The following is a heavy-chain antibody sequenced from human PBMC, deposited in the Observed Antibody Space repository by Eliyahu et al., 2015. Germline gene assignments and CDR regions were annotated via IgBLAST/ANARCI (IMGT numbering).Heavy chain of an antibody. Sequence: QVQLQQWGAGLLKPSETXSLTCAXDGGSFSGYYWSWXXQXPGKGLEWIGEINHAGSTNYXPSLKGRVTISVDTSKDQFSLKLSSVTAADTAVYYCAGSMIGLDYWGQGTPVTVSS. D-gene: IGHD3-22*01. J-gene: IGHJ4*02. CDR1: GGSFSGYY. CDR2: INHAGST. CDR3: AGSMIGLDY. V-gene: IGHV4-34*01.